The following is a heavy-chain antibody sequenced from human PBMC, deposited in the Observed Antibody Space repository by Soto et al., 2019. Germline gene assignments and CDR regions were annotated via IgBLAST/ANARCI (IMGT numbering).Heavy chain of an antibody. CDR2: LDGAGGST. Sequence: GGSLRLSCLASGFTFSDFAMTWVRHVPGRGLEWVASLDGAGGSTYYAESVRGRFSISRDNSQNTLFLQMKRLTVDDTAIYYCEAPRDEYGSGVSWFSYGMDIWGKGPTVTVSS. CDR3: EAPRDEYGSGVSWFSYGMDI. J-gene: IGHJ6*03. V-gene: IGHV3-23*01. D-gene: IGHD3-10*01. CDR1: GFTFSDFA.